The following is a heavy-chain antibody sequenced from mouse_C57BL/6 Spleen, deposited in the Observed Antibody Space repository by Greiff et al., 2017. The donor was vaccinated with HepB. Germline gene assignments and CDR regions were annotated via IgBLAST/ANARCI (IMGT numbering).Heavy chain of an antibody. Sequence: VQLKESGGGLVKPGGSLKLSCAASGFTFSDYGMHWVRQAPEKGLEWVAYISSGSSTIYYADTVKGRFTISRDNAKNTLFLQMTSLSSEDTAMYYCARPANWDYYFDYWGQGTTLTVSS. CDR3: ARPANWDYYFDY. D-gene: IGHD4-1*01. V-gene: IGHV5-17*01. J-gene: IGHJ2*01. CDR2: ISSGSSTI. CDR1: GFTFSDYG.